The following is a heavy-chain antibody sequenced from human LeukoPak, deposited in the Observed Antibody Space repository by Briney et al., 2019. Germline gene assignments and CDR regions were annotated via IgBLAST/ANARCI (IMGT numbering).Heavy chain of an antibody. J-gene: IGHJ1*01. CDR1: GYSFTGNY. Sequence: ASVKVSCKASGYSFTGNYMHWVRQAPGQGLEWMGWINPNSGDTNFAQKFQGRITMTRDTSISTVYMELSRLRSDDTAVFYCARGYYDSSDFEYLQHWGQGTLVTVSS. CDR3: ARGYYDSSDFEYLQH. CDR2: INPNSGDT. V-gene: IGHV1-2*02. D-gene: IGHD3-22*01.